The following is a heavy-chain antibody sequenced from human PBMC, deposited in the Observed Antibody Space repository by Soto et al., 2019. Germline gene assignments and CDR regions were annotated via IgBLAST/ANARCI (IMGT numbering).Heavy chain of an antibody. CDR2: IYYSGST. V-gene: IGHV4-59*01. CDR3: ARLGGIYGSGPTHNWFDP. J-gene: IGHJ5*02. CDR1: GGSISSYY. Sequence: SETLSLTCTVSGGSISSYYWNWIRQPPGKGLEWIGYIYYSGSTNYNPSLKSRVTISVDTSKNQFSLKLSSVTAADTAVYYCARLGGIYGSGPTHNWFDPWGQGTLVTVSS. D-gene: IGHD3-10*01.